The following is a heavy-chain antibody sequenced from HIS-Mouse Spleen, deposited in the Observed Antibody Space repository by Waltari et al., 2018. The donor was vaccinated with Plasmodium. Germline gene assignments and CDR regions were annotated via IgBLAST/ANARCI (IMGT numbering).Heavy chain of an antibody. Sequence: QVQLVESGGGVVQPGRSLRLSCAASGFTFSSYAMHWVRQAPGKGLDGVAVISYDGSNKYYADSVKGRFTISRDNSKNTLYLQMNSLRAEDTAVYYCARGSRGLYSGSYFDYWGQGTLVTVSS. CDR1: GFTFSSYA. J-gene: IGHJ4*02. V-gene: IGHV3-30-3*01. CDR2: ISYDGSNK. CDR3: ARGSRGLYSGSYFDY. D-gene: IGHD1-26*01.